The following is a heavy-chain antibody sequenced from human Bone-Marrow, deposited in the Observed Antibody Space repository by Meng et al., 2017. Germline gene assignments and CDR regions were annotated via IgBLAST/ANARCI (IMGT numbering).Heavy chain of an antibody. J-gene: IGHJ4*02. CDR3: VGGGQWLAFDH. D-gene: IGHD6-19*01. V-gene: IGHV4-39*01. Sequence: QLQLQESGPGLVKPSETLSLTCTVSGGSISSSSYYWGWIRQPPGKGLEWIGSIYYSGGTYYNPSLKSRVTISVDTSKNQFSLKVSSVTAADTALYYCVGGGQWLAFDHWGQGLLVTVSS. CDR2: IYYSGGT. CDR1: GGSISSSSYY.